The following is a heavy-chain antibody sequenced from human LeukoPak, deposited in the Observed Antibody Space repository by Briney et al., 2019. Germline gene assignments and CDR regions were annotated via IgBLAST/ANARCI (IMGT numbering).Heavy chain of an antibody. J-gene: IGHJ4*02. D-gene: IGHD5-18*01. Sequence: SETLSLTCTVSGGSISSSSYYWGWIRQPPGKGLEWIGSIYYSGSTYYNPFLKSRVTISVDTSKNQFSLKLSSVTAADTAVYYCARQTTSPSRYSYGYHYPLYFDYWGQGTLVTVSS. CDR3: ARQTTSPSRYSYGYHYPLYFDY. V-gene: IGHV4-39*01. CDR2: IYYSGST. CDR1: GGSISSSSYY.